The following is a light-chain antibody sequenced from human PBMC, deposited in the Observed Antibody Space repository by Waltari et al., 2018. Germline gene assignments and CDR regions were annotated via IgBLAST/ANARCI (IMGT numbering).Light chain of an antibody. Sequence: DIQLTQSPSFLSASVGDRVTITCRASQDIGSYLAWYQQKPGKAPSLVLYDASTLQNGVPSRFSGSGSGTEFTLTISSLQPEDFAIYYCQQLNNYPRSLTFGGGTKVEIK. CDR3: QQLNNYPRSLT. CDR1: QDIGSY. V-gene: IGKV1-9*01. J-gene: IGKJ4*01. CDR2: DAS.